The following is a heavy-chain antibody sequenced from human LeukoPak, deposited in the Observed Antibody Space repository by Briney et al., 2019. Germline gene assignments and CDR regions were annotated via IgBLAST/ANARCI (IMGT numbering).Heavy chain of an antibody. CDR3: ARDGYQKGAFDI. J-gene: IGHJ3*02. Sequence: NPSETLSLTCTVSGGSISSHYWSWIRQPPGKGLEWMGYIYYSGSTNYNPSLKSRVTISVDTSKNQFSLKLSSVTAADTAVYYCARDGYQKGAFDIWGQGTMVTVSS. D-gene: IGHD5-12*01. V-gene: IGHV4-59*11. CDR2: IYYSGST. CDR1: GGSISSHY.